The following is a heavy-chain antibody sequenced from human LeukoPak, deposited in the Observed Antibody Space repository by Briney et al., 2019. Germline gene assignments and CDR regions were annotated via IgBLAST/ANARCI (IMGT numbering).Heavy chain of an antibody. V-gene: IGHV3-7*05. CDR3: ARGGSYALDAFDI. Sequence: GGSLRLSCAASGFTFSDYSMNWVRQDPGKGLDWVANIKQDGSEEYYVDSVKGRFTISRDNAKNSLYLQMSSLRAEDTAVYYCARGGSYALDAFDIWGQGTMVTVSS. J-gene: IGHJ3*02. D-gene: IGHD3-16*01. CDR1: GFTFSDYS. CDR2: IKQDGSEE.